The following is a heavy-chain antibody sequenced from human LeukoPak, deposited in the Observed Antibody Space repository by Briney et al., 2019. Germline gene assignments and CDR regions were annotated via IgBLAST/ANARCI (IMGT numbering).Heavy chain of an antibody. CDR1: GYSFTDFY. J-gene: IGHJ4*02. V-gene: IGHV1-2*02. D-gene: IGHD2/OR15-2a*01. CDR2: INPNSGGT. Sequence: ASVKVSCKASGYSFTDFYMLLVQLAPGPRREWMGWINPNSGGTTYAQKFQGRVTMTRDTSISTDYMELSRLRSDGAAVYYCARGSMHPGGYWGQGTLVTVSS. CDR3: ARGSMHPGGY.